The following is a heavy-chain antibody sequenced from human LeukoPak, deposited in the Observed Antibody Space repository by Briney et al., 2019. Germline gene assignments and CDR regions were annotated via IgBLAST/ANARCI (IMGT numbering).Heavy chain of an antibody. Sequence: PETLSLTCTVSGYSISSGYYWGWIRQPPGKGLEWIGSIYHSGSTYYNPSLKSRVTISVDTSKNQFSLKLSSVTAADTAVYYCARDFEYYFDYWGQGTLVTVSS. D-gene: IGHD3-9*01. CDR1: GYSISSGYY. J-gene: IGHJ4*02. CDR2: IYHSGST. V-gene: IGHV4-38-2*02. CDR3: ARDFEYYFDY.